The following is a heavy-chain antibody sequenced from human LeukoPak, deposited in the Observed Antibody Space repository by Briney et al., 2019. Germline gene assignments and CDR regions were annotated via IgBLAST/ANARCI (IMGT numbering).Heavy chain of an antibody. V-gene: IGHV4-4*02. CDR2: IYHSGST. CDR1: DGSISSSNW. Sequence: SGTLSLTCAVSDGSISSSNWWSWVRQPPGKGLEWIGEIYHSGSTNYNPSLKSRVTISVDKSKNQFSLKLSSVTAADTAVYYCARLGITMVLGVREWEYYFDYWGQGTLVTVSS. D-gene: IGHD3-10*01. J-gene: IGHJ4*02. CDR3: ARLGITMVLGVREWEYYFDY.